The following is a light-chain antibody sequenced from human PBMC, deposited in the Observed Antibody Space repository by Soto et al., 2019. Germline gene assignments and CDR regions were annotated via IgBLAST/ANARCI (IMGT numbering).Light chain of an antibody. CDR3: MQALQPPRT. J-gene: IGKJ1*01. CDR1: QRLVYRDGKRQ. V-gene: IGKV2-30*01. CDR2: QAS. Sequence: EVVITPSPLSLPLTLGHPASISCMCSQRLVYRDGKRQFSRVPQRPGQSPRRLIYQASTRDTGVPVRFTGSGSGTDFTLKISRVEAEDVGVYFCMQALQPPRTFGQGTKVDIK.